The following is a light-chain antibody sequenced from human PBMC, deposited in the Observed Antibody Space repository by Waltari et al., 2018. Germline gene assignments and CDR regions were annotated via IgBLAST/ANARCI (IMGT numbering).Light chain of an antibody. V-gene: IGKV3-11*01. Sequence: EIVLTQSPATLSLSPGERATLSCRASLSVSTYLAWYQQKPGQAPRLLLFDATNRAAGIPARFSGSGSGTDFTITISSLEPEDFAVYYCQQRSNWPPITFGQGTRLEIK. J-gene: IGKJ5*01. CDR3: QQRSNWPPIT. CDR1: LSVSTY. CDR2: DAT.